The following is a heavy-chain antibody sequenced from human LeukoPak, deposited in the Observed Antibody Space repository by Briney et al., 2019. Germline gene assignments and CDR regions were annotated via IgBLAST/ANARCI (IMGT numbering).Heavy chain of an antibody. D-gene: IGHD5-24*01. V-gene: IGHV3-23*01. CDR1: GFTFSSYA. CDR3: AKDQRDGYNYPYYFDY. Sequence: TGGSLRLSCAASGFTFSSYAMNWVRQAPGKGLEWVSAISGGGGNTYYADSVGGRFTISRDNSRKTLYLQMNSLRAEDTAVYYCAKDQRDGYNYPYYFDYWGQGTLVTVSS. J-gene: IGHJ4*02. CDR2: ISGGGGNT.